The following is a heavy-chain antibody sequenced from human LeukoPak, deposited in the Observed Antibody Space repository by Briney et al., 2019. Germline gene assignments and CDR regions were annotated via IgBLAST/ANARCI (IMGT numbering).Heavy chain of an antibody. Sequence: GGSLRLSCAASGFTFSSYAMSWVRQAPGKGLEWVALIWYDGGKKYYTDSVRGRFTISRDNSKNTLYLQMDSLRAEDTAVYYCVRYCNGGSCYRAAFDVWGPGTMVTVSS. J-gene: IGHJ3*01. D-gene: IGHD2-15*01. CDR1: GFTFSSYA. V-gene: IGHV3-33*08. CDR3: VRYCNGGSCYRAAFDV. CDR2: IWYDGGKK.